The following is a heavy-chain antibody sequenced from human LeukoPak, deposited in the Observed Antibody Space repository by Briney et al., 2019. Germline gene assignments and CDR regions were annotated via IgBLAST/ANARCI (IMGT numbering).Heavy chain of an antibody. CDR2: INWNGGHT. J-gene: IGHJ4*02. Sequence: GGSLRLSCAASGFTFDDYGIHWVRQAPGKGLEWVCGINWNGGHTNYADSVKGRFTISRDNAKNSLYLQMNSPRVEDTALCYCARVPPDDYGDYYYFDYWGQGTLVTVSS. V-gene: IGHV3-20*04. D-gene: IGHD4-17*01. CDR3: ARVPPDDYGDYYYFDY. CDR1: GFTFDDYG.